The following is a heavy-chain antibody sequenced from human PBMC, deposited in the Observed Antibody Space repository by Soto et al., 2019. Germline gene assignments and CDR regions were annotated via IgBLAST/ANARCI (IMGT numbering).Heavy chain of an antibody. CDR1: GFTFSGSA. CDR3: TRVIAAQGENYYYYYGMDV. D-gene: IGHD6-13*01. J-gene: IGHJ6*02. V-gene: IGHV3-73*01. Sequence: GGSLRLSCAASGFTFSGSAMHWVRQASGKGLEWVGRIRSKANSYATAYAASVKGRFTISRDDSKNTAYLQMNSLKTEDTAVYYCTRVIAAQGENYYYYYGMDVWGQGTTVTVSS. CDR2: IRSKANSYAT.